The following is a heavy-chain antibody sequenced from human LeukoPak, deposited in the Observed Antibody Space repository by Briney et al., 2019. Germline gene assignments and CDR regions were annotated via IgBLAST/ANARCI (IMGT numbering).Heavy chain of an antibody. CDR2: ISGSGGST. J-gene: IGHJ4*02. D-gene: IGHD6-13*01. CDR1: GFTFSSYA. Sequence: GGSLRLSCAASGFTFSSYAMSWVRQAPGKGLEWVSAISGSGGSTYYADSVKGRFTISRDNSKNTLYLQMNSLRAEDTAVYYCAKVEAAAGTMGSLYYFDYWGQGTLVTVSS. V-gene: IGHV3-23*01. CDR3: AKVEAAAGTMGSLYYFDY.